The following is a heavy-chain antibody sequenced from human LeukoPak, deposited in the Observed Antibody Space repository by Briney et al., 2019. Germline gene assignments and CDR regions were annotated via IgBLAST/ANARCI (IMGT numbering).Heavy chain of an antibody. V-gene: IGHV4-59*01. J-gene: IGHJ5*02. CDR3: ARGEAPYSSSWSIGFDP. Sequence: PSETLSLTCTVSGGSISSYYWSWIRQPPGKGLEWIGYIYYSGTTNYSPSLKSRVTISVDTSKNQFSLKLSSVTAADTAVYYCARGEAPYSSSWSIGFDPWGQGTPVTVSS. CDR2: IYYSGTT. CDR1: GGSISSYY. D-gene: IGHD6-13*01.